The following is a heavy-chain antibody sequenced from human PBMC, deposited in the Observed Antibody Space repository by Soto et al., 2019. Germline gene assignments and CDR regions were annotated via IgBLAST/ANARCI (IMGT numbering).Heavy chain of an antibody. D-gene: IGHD3-3*01. V-gene: IGHV4-4*02. CDR1: GASINSANW. CDR3: AKRYDFWSGRWYGLGV. CDR2: IYHIGST. J-gene: IGHJ6*01. Sequence: QVLLEESGPGLVRPSGTLSLTCSVSGASINSANWWVWVRQPPGKGLEWIGEIYHIGSTTYNPSLKSRATISVDKSKNQFSLIVTSVTAADTAVYYCAKRYDFWSGRWYGLGVW.